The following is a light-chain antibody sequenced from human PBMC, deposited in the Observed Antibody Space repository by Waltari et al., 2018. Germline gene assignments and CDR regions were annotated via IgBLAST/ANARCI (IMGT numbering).Light chain of an antibody. CDR3: SSQSSNNVVL. CDR2: DVS. CDR1: SSDVGTYNS. Sequence: QSALTQPAPASGSPGQSTTISCTGTSSDVGTYNSVSWYQDHPGQSPKVIIYDVSDRPSGVSARFSASKSGNTASLTISGLQAEDEADYYCSSQSSNNVVLFGGGTKVTVL. J-gene: IGLJ3*02. V-gene: IGLV2-14*03.